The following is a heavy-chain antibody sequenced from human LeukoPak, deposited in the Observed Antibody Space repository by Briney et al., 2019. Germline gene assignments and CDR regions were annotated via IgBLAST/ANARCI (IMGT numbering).Heavy chain of an antibody. CDR2: IIPIFGTA. J-gene: IGHJ3*02. D-gene: IGHD2-2*01. CDR3: ARVPVLRYCSSTSCFNPGGGAFDI. Sequence: SVKVSCKASGGTFSSYAISWVRQAPGQGLEWMGGIIPIFGTANYAQKFQGRVTITADKCTSTAYMELSSLRSEDTAVYYCARVPVLRYCSSTSCFNPGGGAFDIWGQGTMVTVSS. V-gene: IGHV1-69*06. CDR1: GGTFSSYA.